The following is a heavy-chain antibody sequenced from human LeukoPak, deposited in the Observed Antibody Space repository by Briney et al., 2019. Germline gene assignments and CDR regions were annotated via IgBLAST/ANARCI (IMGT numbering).Heavy chain of an antibody. V-gene: IGHV3-7*05. CDR3: ASRAGYTSSWSAFDY. CDR1: GFTFSSYG. D-gene: IGHD6-13*01. CDR2: IKQDGSEK. J-gene: IGHJ4*02. Sequence: GRSLRLSCAASGFTFSSYGMHWVRQAPGKGLEWVANIKQDGSEKYYVDSVKGRFTISRDNAKNSLYLQMDSLRAEDTAVYYCASRAGYTSSWSAFDYWGRGTLVTVSS.